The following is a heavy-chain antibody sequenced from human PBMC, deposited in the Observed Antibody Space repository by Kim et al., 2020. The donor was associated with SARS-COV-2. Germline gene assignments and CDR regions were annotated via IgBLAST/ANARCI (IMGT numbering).Heavy chain of an antibody. J-gene: IGHJ4*02. CDR3: ARDFGSSGRTWD. D-gene: IGHD6-19*01. Sequence: SYAQKFQGRVTMTRDTSTSTVYMELSSLRSEDTAVYYCARDFGSSGRTWDWGQGTLVTVSS. V-gene: IGHV1-46*01.